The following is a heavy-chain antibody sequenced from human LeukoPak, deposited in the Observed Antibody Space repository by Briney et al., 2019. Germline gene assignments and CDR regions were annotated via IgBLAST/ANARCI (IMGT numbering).Heavy chain of an antibody. J-gene: IGHJ4*02. V-gene: IGHV1-8*01. CDR3: ARGESTFSHDYGGNVPDY. D-gene: IGHD4-23*01. Sequence: ASVKVSCKASGYTFTSYDINWVRQATGQGLEWMGWMNPNSGNTGYAQKFQGRVTMTRNTSISTAYMELSSLRSEDTAVYYCARGESTFSHDYGGNVPDYWGQGTLVTVSS. CDR2: MNPNSGNT. CDR1: GYTFTSYD.